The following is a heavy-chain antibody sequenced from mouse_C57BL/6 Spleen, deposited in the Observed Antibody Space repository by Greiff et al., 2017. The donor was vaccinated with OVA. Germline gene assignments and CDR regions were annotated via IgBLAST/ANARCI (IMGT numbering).Heavy chain of an antibody. J-gene: IGHJ1*03. CDR1: GYTFTSYG. D-gene: IGHD1-1*01. CDR3: ARSGTTVVATDFDV. V-gene: IGHV1-81*01. CDR2: IYPRSGNT. Sequence: QVQLKESGAELARPGASVKLSCKASGYTFTSYGISWVKQRTGQGLEWIGEIYPRSGNTYYNEKFKGKATLTADKSSSTAYMELRSLTSEDSAVYFCARSGTTVVATDFDVWGTGTTVTVSS.